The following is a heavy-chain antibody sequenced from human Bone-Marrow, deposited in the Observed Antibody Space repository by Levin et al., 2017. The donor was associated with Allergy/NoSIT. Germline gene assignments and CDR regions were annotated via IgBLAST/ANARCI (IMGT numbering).Heavy chain of an antibody. D-gene: IGHD3-10*01. V-gene: IGHV3-20*04. CDR2: INWNGGST. J-gene: IGHJ4*02. CDR1: GFTFDDYV. Sequence: GGSLRLSCAASGFTFDDYVMSWVRQAPGKGLEWVSGINWNGGSTGYADSVKGRFSIFRDNAKNSLFLQMGSLRAEDTAFYYCARGMAGSGSYYNSHELDFWGQGTLVTVSS. CDR3: ARGMAGSGSYYNSHELDF.